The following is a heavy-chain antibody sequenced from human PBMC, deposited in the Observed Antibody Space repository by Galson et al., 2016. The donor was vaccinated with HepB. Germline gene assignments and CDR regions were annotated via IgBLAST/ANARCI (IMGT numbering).Heavy chain of an antibody. V-gene: IGHV3-23*01. CDR3: AKVLNTNDDMGFDD. D-gene: IGHD1-1*01. Sequence: SLRLSCAAPGFTFSNYVMTWVRQAPGKGLEWVSCISGSGSVSYYTSYADSVKGRFSISRDNSKNTLYLQMNSLRAEDTAVYYCAKVLNTNDDMGFDDWGQGTLVTVSS. CDR2: ISGSGSVS. CDR1: GFTFSNYV. J-gene: IGHJ4*02.